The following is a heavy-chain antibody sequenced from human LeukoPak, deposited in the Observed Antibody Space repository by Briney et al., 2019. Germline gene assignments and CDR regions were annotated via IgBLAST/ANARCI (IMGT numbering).Heavy chain of an antibody. CDR3: AKEEYTAMTSGDVDC. CDR2: IRYDGSNK. D-gene: IGHD5-18*01. J-gene: IGHJ4*02. Sequence: GGSLRLSCAASGFTFSSYGMHWVRQAPGKGLEWVAFIRYDGSNKYYADSVKGRFTISRDNSKNTLYLQMNSLRAEDTAVYYCAKEEYTAMTSGDVDCWGQGTLVTVSS. CDR1: GFTFSSYG. V-gene: IGHV3-30*02.